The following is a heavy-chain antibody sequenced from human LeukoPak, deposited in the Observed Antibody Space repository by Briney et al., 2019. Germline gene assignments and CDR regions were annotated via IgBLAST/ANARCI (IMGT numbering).Heavy chain of an antibody. V-gene: IGHV4-59*01. CDR3: ARQCSGGSCYSPVWFDP. CDR2: IYYSGST. J-gene: IGHJ5*02. D-gene: IGHD2-15*01. Sequence: KTSETLSLTCTVSGGSISSYYWSWIRQPPGKGLEWIGYIYYSGSTNYYPSLKSRVTISVDTSKNQFSLKLSSVTAADTAVYYCARQCSGGSCYSPVWFDPWGQGTLVTVSS. CDR1: GGSISSYY.